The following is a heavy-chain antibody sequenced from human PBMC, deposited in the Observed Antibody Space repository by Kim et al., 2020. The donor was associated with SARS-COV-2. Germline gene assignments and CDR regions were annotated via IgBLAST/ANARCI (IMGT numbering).Heavy chain of an antibody. CDR1: GGSFSGYY. V-gene: IGHV4-34*01. D-gene: IGHD2-2*01. J-gene: IGHJ5*02. CDR3: ARGDLGYCSSTSCYAVWFDP. CDR2: INHSGST. Sequence: SETLSLTCAVYGGSFSGYYWCWIRQPPGKGLEWIGEINHSGSTNYNPSLKSRVTISVDTSKNQFSLKLSSVTAADTAVYYCARGDLGYCSSTSCYAVWFDPWGQGTLVTVSS.